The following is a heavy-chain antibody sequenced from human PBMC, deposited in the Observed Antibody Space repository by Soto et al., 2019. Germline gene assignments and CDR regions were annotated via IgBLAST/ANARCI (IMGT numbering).Heavy chain of an antibody. CDR2: IYYSGTT. D-gene: IGHD4-17*01. Sequence: QVQLQESGPGLVKPSQTLSLTCTVSGGSISSGDYYWSWIRQPPGKGLQWIGYIYYSGTTYYNPSLKSRATISVDTSKNQFSLRMTSVTAADTAVYYCARIWPTVMGYFDYWGQGTLVTVSS. CDR3: ARIWPTVMGYFDY. J-gene: IGHJ4*02. CDR1: GGSISSGDYY. V-gene: IGHV4-30-4*01.